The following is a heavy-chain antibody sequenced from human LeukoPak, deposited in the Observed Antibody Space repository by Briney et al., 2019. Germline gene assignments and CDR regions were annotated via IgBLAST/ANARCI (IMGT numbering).Heavy chain of an antibody. CDR3: ARAEPREYSKGGGKLRYYFDY. V-gene: IGHV3-33*01. J-gene: IGHJ4*02. CDR1: GLTFSSYG. Sequence: GGSLRLSCAASGLTFSSYGMHWVRQAPGRGLEWVAVIWYDGSNKYYAGSVKGRFTISRDNSKNTLYLQMNSLRAEDTAVYYCARAEPREYSKGGGKLRYYFDYWGQGTLVTVSS. CDR2: IWYDGSNK. D-gene: IGHD4-11*01.